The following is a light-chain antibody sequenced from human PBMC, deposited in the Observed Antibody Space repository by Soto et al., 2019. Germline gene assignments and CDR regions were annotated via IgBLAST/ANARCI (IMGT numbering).Light chain of an antibody. CDR2: GAS. J-gene: IGKJ1*01. CDR3: QQYSSCPRT. V-gene: IGKV3-15*01. CDR1: QNVMYN. Sequence: EIVLTQSPATLSVSPGGRATLSCRASQNVMYNLAWYQQKPGQAPRLLVYGASTSATDAPPRFRGSGSGTEFSLTISSLQSEDYATYFCQQYSSCPRTFGQGSRVEIK.